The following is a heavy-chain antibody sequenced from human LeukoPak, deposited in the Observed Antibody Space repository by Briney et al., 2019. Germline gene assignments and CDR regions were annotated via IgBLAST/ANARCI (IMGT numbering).Heavy chain of an antibody. CDR1: GGSISSYY. D-gene: IGHD5-12*01. J-gene: IGHJ4*02. Sequence: KSSETLSLTCTVSGGSISSYYWSWIRQPPGKGLEWIGYIYYSGSTNYNPSLKSRVTISVDASKNQFSLKLSSVTAADTAVYYCARVVATRNHYFDYWGQGTLVTVSS. V-gene: IGHV4-59*01. CDR3: ARVVATRNHYFDY. CDR2: IYYSGST.